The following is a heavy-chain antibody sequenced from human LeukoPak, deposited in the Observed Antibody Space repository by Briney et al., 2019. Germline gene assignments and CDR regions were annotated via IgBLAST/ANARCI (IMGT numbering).Heavy chain of an antibody. Sequence: GASVSVSCKASGYTFTSHYIHWVRQAPGQELEWMGIISPSSGSTTYAQKFRGRVTMTRDTSTSTVYMDLSSLRSDDTAVYYCARDVASHMGLANYFDYWGQGALLIVSS. D-gene: IGHD2-2*01. CDR1: GYTFTSHY. V-gene: IGHV1-46*01. J-gene: IGHJ4*02. CDR2: ISPSSGST. CDR3: ARDVASHMGLANYFDY.